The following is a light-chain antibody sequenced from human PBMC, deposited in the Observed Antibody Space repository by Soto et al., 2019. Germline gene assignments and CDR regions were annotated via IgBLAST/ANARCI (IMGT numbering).Light chain of an antibody. V-gene: IGKV3-15*01. Sequence: EIVMTQSPATLSVSPGERATLSCRASQSVNIYLAWYQQRPGQAPRLLIFGASTGATGVPVRIRGSGSGTEFTLTINTLQSEDSAIYYSQHYVTWPLTFGGGTKV. CDR3: QHYVTWPLT. CDR1: QSVNIY. J-gene: IGKJ4*01. CDR2: GAS.